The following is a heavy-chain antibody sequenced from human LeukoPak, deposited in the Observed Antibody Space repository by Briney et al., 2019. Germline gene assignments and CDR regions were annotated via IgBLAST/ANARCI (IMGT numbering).Heavy chain of an antibody. J-gene: IGHJ4*02. D-gene: IGHD3-22*01. CDR2: IIPIFGTA. Sequence: ASVKVSCKASGGTFSSYAISWVRQAPGQGLEWMGGIIPIFGTANYAQKFQGRVTITTDESTSTAYMELSSLRSEDTAVYYCALRPTYDSSGYYPNWGQGTLVTVSS. CDR3: ALRPTYDSSGYYPN. V-gene: IGHV1-69*05. CDR1: GGTFSSYA.